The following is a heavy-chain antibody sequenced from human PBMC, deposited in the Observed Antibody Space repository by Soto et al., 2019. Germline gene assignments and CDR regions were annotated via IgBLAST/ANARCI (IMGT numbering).Heavy chain of an antibody. Sequence: EVQVVESGGGLVKPGGSLRLSCAASGFTFSRYSVNWVRQAPGKGLEWVSSISSSGNYIYYADSVKGRFTISRDNAKNSLYLQMNSLRAEDRAVYYCARGALCSSTNCFGSGGFDIWGQGTMVTVSS. CDR2: ISSSGNYI. D-gene: IGHD2-2*01. V-gene: IGHV3-21*01. J-gene: IGHJ3*02. CDR1: GFTFSRYS. CDR3: ARGALCSSTNCFGSGGFDI.